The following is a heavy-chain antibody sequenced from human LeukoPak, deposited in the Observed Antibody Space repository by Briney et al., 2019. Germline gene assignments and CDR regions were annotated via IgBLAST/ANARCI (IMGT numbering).Heavy chain of an antibody. D-gene: IGHD3-10*01. V-gene: IGHV3-23*01. CDR3: ARAGFTFSDYFGSFFDY. CDR2: ISGSGGAT. CDR1: GFTFSSYA. J-gene: IGHJ4*02. Sequence: GGSLRLSCAASGFTFSSYAMSWVRQAPGKGLEWVSAISGSGGATYYADSVKGRFTISRDNSKNTLYLQMNSLRAEDTAVYYCARAGFTFSDYFGSFFDYWGQGTLVTVSS.